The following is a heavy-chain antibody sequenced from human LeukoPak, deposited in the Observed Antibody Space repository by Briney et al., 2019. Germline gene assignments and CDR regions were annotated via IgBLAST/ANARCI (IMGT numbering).Heavy chain of an antibody. CDR3: ARDIATIVVVTQPGGDAFDI. V-gene: IGHV4-34*01. Sequence: SETLSLTCAVYGGSFSGYYWSWIRQPPGKGLEWIGEINHSGSTNYNPSLKSRVTISVDTSKNQFSLKLSSVTAADTAVYYCARDIATIVVVTQPGGDAFDIWGQGTMVTVSS. D-gene: IGHD3-22*01. CDR1: GGSFSGYY. J-gene: IGHJ3*02. CDR2: INHSGST.